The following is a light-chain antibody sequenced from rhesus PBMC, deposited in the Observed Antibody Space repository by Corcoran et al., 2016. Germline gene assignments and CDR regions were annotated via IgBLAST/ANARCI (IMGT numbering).Light chain of an antibody. Sequence: DIQMTQSPSSLSASVGDTVTITCRASQGISKTLAWYQQKPGKVPKLLIYFASTLQIGVPSRFSGSGSVTDFTLTISSLQPEDFATYYCRQDYTTPYSFGQGTKVEIK. CDR1: QGISKT. CDR3: RQDYTTPYS. V-gene: IGKV1S15*01. J-gene: IGKJ2*01. CDR2: FAS.